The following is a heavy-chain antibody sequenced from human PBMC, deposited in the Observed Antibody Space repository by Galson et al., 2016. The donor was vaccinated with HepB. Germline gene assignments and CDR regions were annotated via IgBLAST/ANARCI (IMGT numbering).Heavy chain of an antibody. CDR2: IKSDGSSI. CDR1: GFTFSSYW. J-gene: IGHJ4*02. V-gene: IGHV3-74*03. CDR3: ARGIHSRGSCHFDS. D-gene: IGHD2-15*01. Sequence: SLRLSCAASGFTFSSYWMHWVRQAPGKGLVWVSRIKSDGSSIMYADSVKGRFTISRDNAENTLSMQMDSLRAEDTAVYYCARGIHSRGSCHFDSWGQGSLVTVSS.